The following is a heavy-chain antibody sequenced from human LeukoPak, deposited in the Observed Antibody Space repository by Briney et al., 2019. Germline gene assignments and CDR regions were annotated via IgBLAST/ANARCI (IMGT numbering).Heavy chain of an antibody. CDR1: GFTFSSYA. CDR2: ISYDGSNK. Sequence: RGSLRLSCAASGFTFSSYAMHWVRQAPGKGLEWVAVISYDGSNKYYADSVKGRFTISRDNSKNTLYLQMNSLRAEDTAVYYCARGAYYYDSSGYSIDYWGQGTLVTVSS. D-gene: IGHD3-22*01. V-gene: IGHV3-30*01. CDR3: ARGAYYYDSSGYSIDY. J-gene: IGHJ4*02.